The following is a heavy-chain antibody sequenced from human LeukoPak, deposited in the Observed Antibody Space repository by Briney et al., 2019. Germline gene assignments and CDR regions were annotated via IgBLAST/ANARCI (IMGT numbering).Heavy chain of an antibody. CDR3: ARDGVAGGSDAFDL. Sequence: ASVKVSCKASGYTFTDYYIHWVRQAPGQGLEWMTYIGPKSADTHYAQKFQGRVTMTLDTSISTAYMELKWLTADDTAVYYCARDGVAGGSDAFDLWGQGTMVTVSS. V-gene: IGHV1-2*02. D-gene: IGHD6-19*01. CDR2: IGPKSADT. CDR1: GYTFTDYY. J-gene: IGHJ3*01.